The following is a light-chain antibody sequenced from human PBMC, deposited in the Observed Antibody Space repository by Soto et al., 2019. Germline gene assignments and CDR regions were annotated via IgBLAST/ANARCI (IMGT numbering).Light chain of an antibody. V-gene: IGKV3-15*01. CDR2: AAS. J-gene: IGKJ2*01. CDR3: LQYNSWPPMYT. CDR1: QSVTTN. Sequence: DIVMTQSPATLSVSPGEGATLSCRASQSVTTNLAWYRLKPGQTPRLVIFAASLRPTGIPDRFSGSGSGTEFNLLISGLQSEDFAVYYCLQYNSWPPMYTFGQGTKLEIK.